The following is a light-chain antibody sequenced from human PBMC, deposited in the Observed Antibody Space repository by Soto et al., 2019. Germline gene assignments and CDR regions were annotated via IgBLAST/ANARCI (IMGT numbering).Light chain of an antibody. Sequence: IQMTQSPSTLSRSVLYIVTITCRASQTISSWLAWYQQKPGKAPKLLIYAASSLQSGVPARFSGSGSGTDFTLTISSLQPEDFATYYCQKSYSTPRTFGQGTKVDIK. CDR3: QKSYSTPRT. V-gene: IGKV1-39*01. CDR1: QTISSW. CDR2: AAS. J-gene: IGKJ1*01.